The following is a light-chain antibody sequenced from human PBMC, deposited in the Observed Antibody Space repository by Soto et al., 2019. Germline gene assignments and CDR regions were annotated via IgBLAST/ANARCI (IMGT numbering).Light chain of an antibody. V-gene: IGKV3D-20*02. J-gene: IGKJ5*01. Sequence: EIVLTQSPGTLSLSPGERATLSCRASQIVSSSFLAWYQQKRGQAPRLLIYDASSRASGIPARFSGSGSGTDFTLTISSLEPEDFAVYYCQQRSNWPITFGQGTRLEIK. CDR3: QQRSNWPIT. CDR2: DAS. CDR1: QIVSSSF.